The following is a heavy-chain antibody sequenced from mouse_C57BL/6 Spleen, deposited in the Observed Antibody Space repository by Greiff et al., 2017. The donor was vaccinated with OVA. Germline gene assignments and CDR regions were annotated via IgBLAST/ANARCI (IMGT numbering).Heavy chain of an antibody. J-gene: IGHJ2*01. Sequence: EVMLVESGPELVKPGDSVKISCKASGYSFTGYFMNWVMQSHGKSLEWIGRINPYNGDTFYNQKFKGKATLTVDKSSSTAHMELRSLTSEDSAVYYCARSGDAGDYWGQGTTLTVSS. CDR1: GYSFTGYF. CDR2: INPYNGDT. CDR3: ARSGDAGDY. V-gene: IGHV1-20*01. D-gene: IGHD2-13*01.